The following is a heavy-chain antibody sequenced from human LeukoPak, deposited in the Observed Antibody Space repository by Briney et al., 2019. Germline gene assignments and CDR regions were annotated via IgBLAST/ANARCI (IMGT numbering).Heavy chain of an antibody. CDR2: IYYSGST. D-gene: IGHD2-15*01. V-gene: IGHV4-39*07. CDR3: ARDARSYCSGGSCYDYYFDY. J-gene: IGHJ4*02. Sequence: PSETLSLTCTVSGGSISSSSYYWGWIRQPPGKGLEWIGSIYYSGSTYYNPSLKSRVTISVDTSKNQFSLKLSSVTAADTAVYYCARDARSYCSGGSCYDYYFDYWGQGTLVTVSS. CDR1: GGSISSSSYY.